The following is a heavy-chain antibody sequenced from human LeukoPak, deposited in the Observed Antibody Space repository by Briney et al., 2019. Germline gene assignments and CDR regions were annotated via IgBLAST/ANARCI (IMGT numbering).Heavy chain of an antibody. Sequence: PGGSLRLSCAASGFTFSSYSMNWVRQAPGKGLEWASSISSSSSYIYYADSVKGRFTISRDNAKNSLYLQMNSLRAEDTAVYYCARADLYCSSSGCARRAFDIWGQGTMVTVSS. J-gene: IGHJ3*02. D-gene: IGHD3-22*01. CDR2: ISSSSSYI. CDR3: ARADLYCSSSGCARRAFDI. V-gene: IGHV3-21*01. CDR1: GFTFSSYS.